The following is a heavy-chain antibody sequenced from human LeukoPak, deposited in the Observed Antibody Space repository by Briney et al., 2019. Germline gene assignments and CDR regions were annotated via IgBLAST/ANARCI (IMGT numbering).Heavy chain of an antibody. CDR3: ATYSSLNRREFQY. CDR2: IWYDGSNK. D-gene: IGHD3-22*01. CDR1: GFTFSSYG. Sequence: GGSLRLSCAASGFTFSSYGMHWVRQAPGKGLEWVAVIWYDGSNKYYADSVKGRFTISRDNSKNTLYLQMNSLRAEDTAVYYCATYSSLNRREFQYWGQGTLLTVSS. J-gene: IGHJ1*01. V-gene: IGHV3-33*01.